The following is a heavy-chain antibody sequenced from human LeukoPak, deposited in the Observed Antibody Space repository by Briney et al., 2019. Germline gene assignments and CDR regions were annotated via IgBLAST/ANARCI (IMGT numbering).Heavy chain of an antibody. V-gene: IGHV1-3*01. CDR2: INAGNGNT. CDR1: GYTFTSYA. CDR3: ARGYYGSGSYPSFGY. Sequence: GASVKGSCKASGYTFTSYAMHWVRQAPGQRLEWMGWINAGNGNTKYSQKFQGRVTITRDTSASTAYMELSSLRSEDTAVYYCARGYYGSGSYPSFGYWGQGTLVTVSS. J-gene: IGHJ4*02. D-gene: IGHD3-10*01.